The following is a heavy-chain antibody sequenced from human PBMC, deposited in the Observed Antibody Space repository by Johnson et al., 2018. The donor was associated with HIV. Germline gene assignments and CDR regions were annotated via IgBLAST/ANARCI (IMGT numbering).Heavy chain of an antibody. CDR3: ARDRDYSGSDWDAFDI. D-gene: IGHD1-26*01. CDR2: IKQDGSEK. Sequence: EVQLVESGGGVVHPGRSLRLSCAASGFTFSSYAMHWVRQAPGKGLEWVANIKQDGSEKYSVDSVKGRFTISRDNAKNSLYLQMNSLRAEDTAVYYCARDRDYSGSDWDAFDIWGQGTMVTVSS. J-gene: IGHJ3*02. V-gene: IGHV3-7*03. CDR1: GFTFSSYA.